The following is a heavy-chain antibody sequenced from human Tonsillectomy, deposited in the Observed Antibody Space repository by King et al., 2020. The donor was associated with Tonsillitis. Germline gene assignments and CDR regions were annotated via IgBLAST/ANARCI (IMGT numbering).Heavy chain of an antibody. J-gene: IGHJ3*02. Sequence: VQLVESGGGLVQPGGSLRLSCAASGFTFSSYWMSWVRQAPGEGLEWVANIKQDGSEKYYVDSVKGRFTISRDNAKNSLYLQMNSLRAEDTAVYYCASGLPSSDLGAFDIWGQGTMVTVSS. CDR2: IKQDGSEK. CDR3: ASGLPSSDLGAFDI. CDR1: GFTFSSYW. D-gene: IGHD6-6*01. V-gene: IGHV3-7*01.